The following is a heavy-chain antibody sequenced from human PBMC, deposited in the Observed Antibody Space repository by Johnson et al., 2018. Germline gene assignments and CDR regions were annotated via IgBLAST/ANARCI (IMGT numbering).Heavy chain of an antibody. J-gene: IGHJ6*02. CDR1: GGTFRSYA. CDR3: ASVLLDCGSTSCYIGDYYYYGMDV. Sequence: QVRLVQSGAEVKEPGSSVKVSCKASGGTFRSYAISWVRQAPGQGLEWMGGINPIFGTANYEQKFQGRVTITADETPSTAYMELSSLRSEDTAVYYCASVLLDCGSTSCYIGDYYYYGMDVWGQGTTVTVSS. V-gene: IGHV1-69*01. D-gene: IGHD2-2*02. CDR2: INPIFGTA.